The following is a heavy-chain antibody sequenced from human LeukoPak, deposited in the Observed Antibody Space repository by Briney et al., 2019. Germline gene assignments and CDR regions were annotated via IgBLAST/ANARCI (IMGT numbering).Heavy chain of an antibody. D-gene: IGHD3-16*01. V-gene: IGHV3-69-1*01. CDR3: ARDGGYDYVWGSYDDAFDI. J-gene: IGHJ3*02. CDR2: SSSGSTI. Sequence: PVQPLDSPSVSSSGSTIYYADSVKGRFTISRDNAKNSLYLQMNSLRAEDTAVYYCARDGGYDYVWGSYDDAFDIWGQGTMVTVSS.